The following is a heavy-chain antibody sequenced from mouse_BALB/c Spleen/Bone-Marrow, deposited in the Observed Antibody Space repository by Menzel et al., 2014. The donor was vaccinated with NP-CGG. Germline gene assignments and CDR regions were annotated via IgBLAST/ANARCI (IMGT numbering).Heavy chain of an antibody. Sequence: VQLQQSGAELVRPGTPVKLSCKASGYTFTSYWMNWVKQRPGRGLEWIGRIDPSDSETHYNQKFKDKATLTVDKSSSTAYMQLKSLTSEDSAVYYCARSGALYGNPLAFWGQGTLVTVSA. CDR3: ARSGALYGNPLAF. V-gene: IGHV1-61*01. CDR1: GYTFTSYW. J-gene: IGHJ3*01. CDR2: IDPSDSET. D-gene: IGHD2-1*01.